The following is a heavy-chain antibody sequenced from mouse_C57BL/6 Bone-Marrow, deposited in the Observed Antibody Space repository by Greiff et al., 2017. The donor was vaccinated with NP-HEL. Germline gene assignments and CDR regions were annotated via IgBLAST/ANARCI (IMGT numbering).Heavy chain of an antibody. J-gene: IGHJ3*01. D-gene: IGHD1-1*01. V-gene: IGHV1-52*01. Sequence: QVHVKQSGAELVRPGSSVKLSCKASGYTFTSSWMHWVKQRPIQGLEWIGNIDPSDSETHYNQKFKDKATLTVDKSSSTAYMQLSSLTSEDSAVFYCAREDGSGAWFAYWGQGTLVTVSA. CDR1: GYTFTSSW. CDR3: AREDGSGAWFAY. CDR2: IDPSDSET.